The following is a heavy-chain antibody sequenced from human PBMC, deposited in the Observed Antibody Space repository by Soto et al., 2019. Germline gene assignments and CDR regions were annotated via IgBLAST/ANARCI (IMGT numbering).Heavy chain of an antibody. V-gene: IGHV3-7*01. CDR2: IKQDGSEK. J-gene: IGHJ4*02. CDR3: ARDRDTYYDFWSGPYFDY. D-gene: IGHD3-3*01. Sequence: GGSLRLSCAASGFTFSSYWMSWVRQAPGKGLEWVANIKQDGSEKYYVDSVKGRFTISRDNAKNSLYLQMNSLRAEDTAVYYCARDRDTYYDFWSGPYFDYWGQGTLVTVSS. CDR1: GFTFSSYW.